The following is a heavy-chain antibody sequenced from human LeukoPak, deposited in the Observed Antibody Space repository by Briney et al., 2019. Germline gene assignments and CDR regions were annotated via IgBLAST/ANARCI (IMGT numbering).Heavy chain of an antibody. CDR2: INSDGSNT. V-gene: IGHV3-74*01. J-gene: IGHJ4*02. D-gene: IGHD1-14*01. CDR1: GFTFSSYW. CDR3: ATSPEFDN. Sequence: GGSLRLSCAASGFTFSSYWMHWVRQAPGEGLVWVSRINSDGSNTNYADSVKGRFTISRDNAKNTLYLQVNSLRAEDTAVYYCATSPEFDNWGQGTLVTVSS.